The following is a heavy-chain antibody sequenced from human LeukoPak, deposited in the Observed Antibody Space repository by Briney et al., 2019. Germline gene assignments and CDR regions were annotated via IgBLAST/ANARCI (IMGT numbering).Heavy chain of an antibody. CDR3: ARDPGGPY. V-gene: IGHV3-30*04. CDR1: GFTFSSYA. CDR2: ISYDGSNK. D-gene: IGHD1-26*01. Sequence: GGSLRLSCAASGFTFSSYAMHWVRQAPGKGLEWVAVISYDGSNKYYADSVKGRFTISRDNSKNTLYLQMNSLRAEDTAVYYCARDPGGPYWGQGTLVTVSS. J-gene: IGHJ4*02.